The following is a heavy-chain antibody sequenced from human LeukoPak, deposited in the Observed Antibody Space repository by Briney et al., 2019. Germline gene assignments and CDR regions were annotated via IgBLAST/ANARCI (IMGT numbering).Heavy chain of an antibody. CDR3: ARLPSAGGHFDF. CDR1: GDSVSGYY. Sequence: SETLSLTCTVSGDSVSGYYWSWIRQPPGEGLEYIGFIYYTGTTNYSPSLKSRVTISVDTSKNLFSMKLSSVAAADTAVYYCARLPSAGGHFDFWGQGILVTVSS. J-gene: IGHJ4*02. D-gene: IGHD2-8*02. V-gene: IGHV4-59*08. CDR2: IYYTGTT.